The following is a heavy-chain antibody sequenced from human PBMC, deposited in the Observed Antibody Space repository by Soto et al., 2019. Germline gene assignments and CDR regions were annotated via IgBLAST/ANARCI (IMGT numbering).Heavy chain of an antibody. CDR1: GGSISSYY. V-gene: IGHV4-59*01. D-gene: IGHD3-22*01. CDR2: IYYSGST. Sequence: PSETLSLTCTVSGGSISSYYWSWIRQPPGKGLEWIGYIYYSGSTNYSPSLKSRVTRSVDTSKNQFSLKLSSVTAADTAVYYCADFDDSSGYFLSWGQGTLVTVSS. CDR3: ADFDDSSGYFLS. J-gene: IGHJ5*02.